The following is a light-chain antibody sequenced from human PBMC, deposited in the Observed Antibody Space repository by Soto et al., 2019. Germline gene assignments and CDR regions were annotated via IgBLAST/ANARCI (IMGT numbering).Light chain of an antibody. Sequence: DIQMTQSTSSVSASVRDRVPITCRASQSINSYLNSYQLKPGTDPNILIHAASSLQSGVTSRFSGSGSGTDFTLTISSLQPEDFATDYWGQQSYSTPLGRTFGQGTQVEIK. V-gene: IGKV1-39*01. CDR2: AAS. J-gene: IGKJ1*01. CDR1: QSINSY. CDR3: QQSYSTPLGRT.